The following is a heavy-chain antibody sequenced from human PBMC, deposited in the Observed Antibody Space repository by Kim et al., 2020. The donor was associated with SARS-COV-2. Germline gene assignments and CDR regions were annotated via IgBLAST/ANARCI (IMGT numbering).Heavy chain of an antibody. Sequence: ADAGKGRFTVSRDNRKNTLYLQMNSLRAEDTAVYYCTRGSAGSGYGWWFDPWGQGALVTVS. V-gene: IGHV3-74*01. J-gene: IGHJ5*02. D-gene: IGHD5-12*01. CDR3: TRGSAGSGYGWWFDP.